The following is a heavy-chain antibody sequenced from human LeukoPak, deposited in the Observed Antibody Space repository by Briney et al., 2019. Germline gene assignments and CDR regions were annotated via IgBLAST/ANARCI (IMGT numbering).Heavy chain of an antibody. J-gene: IGHJ4*02. D-gene: IGHD3-22*01. CDR1: GGSISSGGYY. CDR3: ATTPAYYDSSGYLY. Sequence: PSETLSLTCTVSGGSISSGGYYWSWIRQHPGKGLEWIGYIYYSGSTYYNPSLESRVTISVDTSKNQFSLKLSSVTAADTAAYYCATTPAYYDSSGYLYWGQGTLVTVSS. CDR2: IYYSGST. V-gene: IGHV4-31*03.